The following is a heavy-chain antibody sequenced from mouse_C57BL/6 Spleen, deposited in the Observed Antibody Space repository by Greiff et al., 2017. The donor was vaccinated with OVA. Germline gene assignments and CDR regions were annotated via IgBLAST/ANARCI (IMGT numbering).Heavy chain of an antibody. D-gene: IGHD1-1*01. Sequence: VQLQPPGAELVRPGSSVKLSCKASVYTFPSYWLHWVKQRPIQGLEWIGNIDPSDSVTHYNQKFKDKATLTVDKSSSTAYMQLSSLTSEDSAVYYCARAAFYGSIDYWGQGTTLTVSS. CDR2: IDPSDSVT. CDR1: VYTFPSYW. CDR3: ARAAFYGSIDY. V-gene: IGHV1-52*01. J-gene: IGHJ2*01.